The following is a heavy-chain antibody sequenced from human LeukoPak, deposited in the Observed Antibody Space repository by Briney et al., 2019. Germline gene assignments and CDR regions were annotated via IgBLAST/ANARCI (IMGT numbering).Heavy chain of an antibody. Sequence: ASVKVSCKASGYTFTGYYIHWVRQAPGQGLEWMGWINPNSGGTKYAQKFQGRVTMTRDTSISTAYMGLSRLRSDDTAVYYCAKGRVVAGTKSLTYNWFDPWGQGTLVTVSS. J-gene: IGHJ5*02. CDR2: INPNSGGT. D-gene: IGHD6-19*01. V-gene: IGHV1-2*02. CDR1: GYTFTGYY. CDR3: AKGRVVAGTKSLTYNWFDP.